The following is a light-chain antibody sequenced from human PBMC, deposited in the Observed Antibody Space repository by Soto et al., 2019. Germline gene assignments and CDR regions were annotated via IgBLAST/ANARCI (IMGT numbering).Light chain of an antibody. CDR1: QSVSSN. V-gene: IGKV3-11*01. CDR3: QQRSNWPPT. J-gene: IGKJ1*01. CDR2: GAS. Sequence: EIVLTQSPGTLSLSPGERATLSCRASQSVSSNLAWYQQKPGQAPRLLIYGASTRATGIPARFSGSGSGTDFTLTISSLEPEDFAVYYCQQRSNWPPTFGQGTKVDI.